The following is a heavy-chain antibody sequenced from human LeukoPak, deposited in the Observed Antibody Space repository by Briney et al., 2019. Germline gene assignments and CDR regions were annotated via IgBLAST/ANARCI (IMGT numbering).Heavy chain of an antibody. V-gene: IGHV3-66*01. CDR2: MYSGGST. Sequence: PGGSLRLSCAASGFTVSSNYMTWVRQAPGKGLEWVSVMYSGGSTYYADSVKARFIISRDNSKNTLYLQMNNLRAEDTAVYYCAGGGNAVLDFWGQGTLATVSS. J-gene: IGHJ4*02. D-gene: IGHD5-12*01. CDR1: GFTVSSNY. CDR3: AGGGNAVLDF.